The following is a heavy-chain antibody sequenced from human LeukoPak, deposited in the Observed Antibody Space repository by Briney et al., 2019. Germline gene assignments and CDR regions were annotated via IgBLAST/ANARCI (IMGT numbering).Heavy chain of an antibody. V-gene: IGHV4-59*01. CDR3: ARAGLGASDAFDI. Sequence: PSETLSLTCTVSGGSISSYYWSWIRQPPGKGLEWIAYIYYSGSTNYNPSLKSRVTISVDTSKNQFSLKLSSVTAADTAVYYCARAGLGASDAFDIWGQGTMVTVSS. J-gene: IGHJ3*02. CDR1: GGSISSYY. CDR2: IYYSGST.